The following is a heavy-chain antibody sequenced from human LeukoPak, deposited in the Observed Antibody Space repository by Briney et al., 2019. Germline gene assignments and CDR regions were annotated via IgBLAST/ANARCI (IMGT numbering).Heavy chain of an antibody. D-gene: IGHD2-15*01. J-gene: IGHJ3*02. CDR2: ISSSSSTI. CDR3: ARGLGYCSGGSCPRRAFDN. Sequence: GGSLRLSCAASGFTFSDYYMSWIRQAPGKGLEWVSFISSSSSTIYYADSMKGRFTISRDNAKNSVYLQMNSLRAEDTAVYYCARGLGYCSGGSCPRRAFDNWGQGTVVTVSS. V-gene: IGHV3-11*01. CDR1: GFTFSDYY.